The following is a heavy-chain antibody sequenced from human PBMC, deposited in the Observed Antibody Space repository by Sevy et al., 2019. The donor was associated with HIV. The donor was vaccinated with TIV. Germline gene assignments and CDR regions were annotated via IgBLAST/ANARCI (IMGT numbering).Heavy chain of an antibody. V-gene: IGHV3-66*01. Sequence: GGSLRLSCAASGFTVSGNYMSWVRQAPGKGLEWVSGIFSGGNTHFADSVKGRFTISRDNSKNTLSLQMNSLSAEDTAVYYCARAVEDYSDSSVWDWYFDLWGPGTLVTVSS. CDR3: ARAVEDYSDSSVWDWYFDL. D-gene: IGHD3-22*01. CDR2: IFSGGNT. CDR1: GFTVSGNY. J-gene: IGHJ2*01.